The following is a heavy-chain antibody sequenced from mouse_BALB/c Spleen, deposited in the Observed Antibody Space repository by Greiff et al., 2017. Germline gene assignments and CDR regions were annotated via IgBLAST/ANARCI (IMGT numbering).Heavy chain of an antibody. CDR2: INSNGGST. J-gene: IGHJ2*01. CDR3: ARGGGCPLDY. CDR1: GFTFSSYG. V-gene: IGHV5-6-3*01. Sequence: EVKLVESGGGLVQPGGSLKLSCAASGFTFSSYGMSWVRQTPDKRLELVATINSNGGSTYYPDSVKGRFTISRDNAKNTLYLQMSSLKSEDTAMYYCARGGGCPLDYWGQGTTLTVSS.